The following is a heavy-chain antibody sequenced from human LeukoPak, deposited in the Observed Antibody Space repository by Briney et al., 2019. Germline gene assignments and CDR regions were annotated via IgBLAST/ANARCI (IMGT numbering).Heavy chain of an antibody. J-gene: IGHJ4*02. Sequence: PGGSLRLSCAASGFTFSSYTMNWVRQAPGKGLEWVSSISSSSSYIYYADSVKGRFTISRDNAKNSLYLQMNSLRAEDTAVYYCAKSGPYCSGGSCYSLWGVGLPDYWGQGTLVTVSS. CDR1: GFTFSSYT. CDR3: AKSGPYCSGGSCYSLWGVGLPDY. D-gene: IGHD2-15*01. CDR2: ISSSSSYI. V-gene: IGHV3-21*01.